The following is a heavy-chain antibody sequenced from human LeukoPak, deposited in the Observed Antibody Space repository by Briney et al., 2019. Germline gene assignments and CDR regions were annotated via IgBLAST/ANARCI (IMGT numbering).Heavy chain of an antibody. CDR1: GFTFSIYA. V-gene: IGHV3-23*01. D-gene: IGHD3-3*01. CDR2: TNENGGNT. CDR3: TKIDYTINA. Sequence: GGSLRLSCAASGFTFSIYAMSWVRQAPGKGLEWVSGTNENGGNTYYADSVKGRFTISRDNSKNTLYLQMNSLRAEDTALYYCTKIDYTINAWGQGTLVTVSS. J-gene: IGHJ5*02.